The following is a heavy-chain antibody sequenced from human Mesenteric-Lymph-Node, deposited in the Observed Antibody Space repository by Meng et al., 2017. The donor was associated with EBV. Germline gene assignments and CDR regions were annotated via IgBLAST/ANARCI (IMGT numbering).Heavy chain of an antibody. CDR3: GRFNY. V-gene: IGHV3-23*04. J-gene: IGHJ4*02. CDR2: ISGSGGSGSGEST. Sequence: VQVGGAGGGWVQPGGPLGLSCAASGFTFSNYAMSWVRQAPGKGLEWVSAISGSGGSGSGESTYYADSVKGRFTISRDNSKNTLYLQMNSLRVEDTAVYYCGRFNYWGQGTLVTVSS. CDR1: GFTFSNYA.